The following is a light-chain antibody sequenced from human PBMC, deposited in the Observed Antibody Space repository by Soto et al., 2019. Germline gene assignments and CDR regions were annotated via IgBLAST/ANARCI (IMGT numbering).Light chain of an antibody. V-gene: IGKV3-15*01. CDR3: QQYNNWPPYT. J-gene: IGKJ2*01. Sequence: EIVMTQSPATLSVSPGERATLSCRASQSVSSNLAWYQQHPGQAPRLLIYGASTRATGIPARFSGSGSGTEFTITISSLQSEDFAVYYCQQYNNWPPYTFGHGTKLEIK. CDR1: QSVSSN. CDR2: GAS.